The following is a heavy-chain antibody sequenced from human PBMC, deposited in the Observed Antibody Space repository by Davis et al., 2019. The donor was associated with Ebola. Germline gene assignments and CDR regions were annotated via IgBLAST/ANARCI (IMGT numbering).Heavy chain of an antibody. Sequence: GESLKISCAASGFTVSSNYMSWVRQAPGKGLEWVSVIYSGGSTYYADSVKGRFTISRDNAKNSLYLQMNSLRDEDTAVYYCARTGRVFDYWGQGTLVTVSS. D-gene: IGHD3-10*01. CDR3: ARTGRVFDY. V-gene: IGHV3-53*01. CDR2: IYSGGST. CDR1: GFTVSSNY. J-gene: IGHJ4*02.